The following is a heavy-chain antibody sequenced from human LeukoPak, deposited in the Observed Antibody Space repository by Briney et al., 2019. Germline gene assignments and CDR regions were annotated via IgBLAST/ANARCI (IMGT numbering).Heavy chain of an antibody. V-gene: IGHV4-59*08. CDR2: IYYTGST. Sequence: SETLSLTCTVSGGSISSYYWSWIRQPPGKGLEWIGYIYYTGSTNYDPSLKSRVTISVDTSKNQFSLKLSSVTAADTAVYYCARHWLDSGTPDRFDYWGQGTLVTVSS. D-gene: IGHD3-10*01. CDR1: GGSISSYY. J-gene: IGHJ4*02. CDR3: ARHWLDSGTPDRFDY.